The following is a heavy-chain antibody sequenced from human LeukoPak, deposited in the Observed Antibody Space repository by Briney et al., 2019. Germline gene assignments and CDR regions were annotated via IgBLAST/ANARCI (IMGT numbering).Heavy chain of an antibody. D-gene: IGHD3-10*01. V-gene: IGHV3-7*02. Sequence: GGSLRLSCAASGFTFSTHWMNWVRQAPGKGLEWVANIKQDGSEKYYVDSVKGRFTISRDNAKNSLYLQMNSLRAEDTAVYYCARGSYYYGSGSYYDYWGQGTLVAVSS. CDR2: IKQDGSEK. CDR1: GFTFSTHW. CDR3: ARGSYYYGSGSYYDY. J-gene: IGHJ4*02.